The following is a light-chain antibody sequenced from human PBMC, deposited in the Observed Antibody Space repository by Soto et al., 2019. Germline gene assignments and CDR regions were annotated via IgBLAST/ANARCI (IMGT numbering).Light chain of an antibody. Sequence: QSALTQPASVSGSPGQSITISCTGTSSDVGAYNYVSWYQQHPGKAPKLMIYDVSNRPSGVSNRFSGSKSGNTASLTISGLQAEDEAYYYCSSYTSSTTLGVFGGGTKVTVL. CDR3: SSYTSSTTLGV. CDR2: DVS. CDR1: SSDVGAYNY. V-gene: IGLV2-14*01. J-gene: IGLJ2*01.